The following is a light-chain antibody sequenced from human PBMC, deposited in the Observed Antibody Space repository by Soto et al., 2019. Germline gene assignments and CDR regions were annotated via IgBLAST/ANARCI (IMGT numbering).Light chain of an antibody. J-gene: IGLJ1*01. CDR1: MRDVGGYNL. Sequence: QSVLTQPASVSGSPGQSITISCAGTMRDVGGYNLVSWYQQHPGRAPQLILYEVRNRPSGISFRFSGSKSGNTASLTISGLQAEDEADYYCAVWDDSLSGYVFGGGTKLTVL. CDR3: AVWDDSLSGYV. CDR2: EVR. V-gene: IGLV2-14*01.